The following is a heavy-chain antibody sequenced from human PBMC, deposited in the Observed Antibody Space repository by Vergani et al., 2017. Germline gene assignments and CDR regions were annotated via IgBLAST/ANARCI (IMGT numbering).Heavy chain of an antibody. J-gene: IGHJ3*02. Sequence: QVQLQESVPGLVKPSETLSLTRTVSGGSISSYYWSWIRQPPGKGLEWIGYIYYSGSTNYNPSLKSRVTISVDTSKNQFSLKLSSVTAADTAVYYCARERARVYDFWSGRDAFDIWGQGTMVTVSS. D-gene: IGHD3-3*01. V-gene: IGHV4-59*01. CDR1: GGSISSYY. CDR2: IYYSGST. CDR3: ARERARVYDFWSGRDAFDI.